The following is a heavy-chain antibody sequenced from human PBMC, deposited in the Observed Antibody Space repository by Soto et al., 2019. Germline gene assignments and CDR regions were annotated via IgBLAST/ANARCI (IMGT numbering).Heavy chain of an antibody. J-gene: IGHJ6*02. V-gene: IGHV3-33*01. Sequence: GGSLRLSCAASGFTFSSYGMHWVRQAPGKGLEWVAVIWYDGSNKYYADSVKGRFTISRDNSKKTLYLQMNSLRAEDTVVYYCAGVVVPAAIEAYYYGMDVWGQGTTVTVS. CDR3: AGVVVPAAIEAYYYGMDV. D-gene: IGHD2-2*01. CDR2: IWYDGSNK. CDR1: GFTFSSYG.